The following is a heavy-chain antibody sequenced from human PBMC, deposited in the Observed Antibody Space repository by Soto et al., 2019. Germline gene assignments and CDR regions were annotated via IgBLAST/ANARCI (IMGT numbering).Heavy chain of an antibody. D-gene: IGHD1-26*01. V-gene: IGHV3-15*01. CDR1: GFSFTDAW. J-gene: IGHJ3*02. CDR2: IKSKTAGGTT. CDR3: ITNDHSGSNILGRHWDDAFDI. Sequence: EVQLAESGGGLVKPGGSLRLSCATSGFSFTDAWMTWVRQVPGKGLEWVGRIKSKTAGGTTDYAAPVKGRFTISTDDSKNTVHLQMNSLKTEDTGVYYCITNDHSGSNILGRHWDDAFDIWGQGTMVTVSS.